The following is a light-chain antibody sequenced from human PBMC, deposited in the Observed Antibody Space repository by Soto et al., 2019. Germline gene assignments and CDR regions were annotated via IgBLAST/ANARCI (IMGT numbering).Light chain of an antibody. Sequence: QPALTQAACMSGCPGQSITISCTGTSSDIGRYNFVSWYQHHPGKAPKLIIYEATKRPSGVSYRFSGSKSGNTASLTISGLQAEDEADYYCTSYTITSPYVFGTGTKVTVL. CDR3: TSYTITSPYV. CDR2: EAT. J-gene: IGLJ1*01. V-gene: IGLV2-14*01. CDR1: SSDIGRYNF.